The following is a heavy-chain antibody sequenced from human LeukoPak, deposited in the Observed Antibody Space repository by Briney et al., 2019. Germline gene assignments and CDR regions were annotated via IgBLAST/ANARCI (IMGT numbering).Heavy chain of an antibody. J-gene: IGHJ4*02. Sequence: ASVKVSCKASGGTFSSYAISWVRQAPGQGLEWMGGIIPIFGTANYAQKFQGRVTITADESTSTAYMELCSLRSEDTAVYYCARGSRYGSGSPPLLWGQGTLVTVSS. D-gene: IGHD3-10*01. CDR1: GGTFSSYA. CDR2: IIPIFGTA. CDR3: ARGSRYGSGSPPLL. V-gene: IGHV1-69*13.